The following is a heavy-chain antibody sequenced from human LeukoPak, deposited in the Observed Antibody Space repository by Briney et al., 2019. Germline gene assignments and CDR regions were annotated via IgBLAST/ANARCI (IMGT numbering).Heavy chain of an antibody. CDR2: INHSGST. CDR3: ASGSSSWRFSYFDY. Sequence: SETLSLTCAVYGGSFSGYYWSWIRQPPGKGLEWIGEINHSGSTNYNPSLKSRVTISVDTSKNQFSLKLSSVTAADTAVYYCASGSSSWRFSYFDYWGQGFLVTVSS. CDR1: GGSFSGYY. J-gene: IGHJ4*02. D-gene: IGHD6-13*01. V-gene: IGHV4-34*01.